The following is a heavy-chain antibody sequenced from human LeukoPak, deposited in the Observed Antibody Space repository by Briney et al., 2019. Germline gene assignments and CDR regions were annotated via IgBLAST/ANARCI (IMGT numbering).Heavy chain of an antibody. Sequence: GESLKISCKGSGYSFTSYWIGWVRQMPGKGLELMGIIYPGDSDTRYSPSFQGQVTISADKSISTAYLQWSSLKASDTAMYYCAASWYSSSWYYIHWGQGTLVTVSS. V-gene: IGHV5-51*01. J-gene: IGHJ4*02. CDR3: AASWYSSSWYYIH. CDR1: GYSFTSYW. CDR2: IYPGDSDT. D-gene: IGHD6-13*01.